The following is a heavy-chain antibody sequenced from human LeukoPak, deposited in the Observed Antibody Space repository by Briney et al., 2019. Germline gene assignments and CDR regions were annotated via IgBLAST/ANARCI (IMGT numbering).Heavy chain of an antibody. J-gene: IGHJ4*02. CDR1: GFTFSSYG. CDR2: LWYDGSNK. V-gene: IGHV3-33*01. CDR3: ARDLYGGDGYNGPLDY. D-gene: IGHD5-24*01. Sequence: GGSLRLSCAASGFTFSSYGMHWVRQAPGKGLEWVAVLWYDGSNKYYADSVKGRFTISRDNSKNTLYLQMNSLRAEDTAVYYCARDLYGGDGYNGPLDYWGQGTLVTVSS.